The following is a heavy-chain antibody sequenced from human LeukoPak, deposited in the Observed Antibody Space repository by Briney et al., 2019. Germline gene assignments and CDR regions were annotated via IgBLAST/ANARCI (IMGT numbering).Heavy chain of an antibody. CDR3: AKGKRYYYGSGIRYYYYGMDV. CDR2: ISGSGGST. D-gene: IGHD3-10*01. V-gene: IGHV3-23*01. Sequence: GGSLRLSCAASGFTFSSYAMSWVRQAPGKGLEWVLAISGSGGSTYYADSVKGRFTISRDNSKNTLYLQMNSLRAEDTAVYYCAKGKRYYYGSGIRYYYYGMDVWGQGTTVTVSS. J-gene: IGHJ6*02. CDR1: GFTFSSYA.